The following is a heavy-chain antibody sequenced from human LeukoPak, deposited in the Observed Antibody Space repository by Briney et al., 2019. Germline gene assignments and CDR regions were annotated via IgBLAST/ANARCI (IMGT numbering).Heavy chain of an antibody. J-gene: IGHJ2*01. CDR3: ARGLEGGYIPDRGHGYFDL. D-gene: IGHD5-12*01. Sequence: ASVKVSCKLSGYTLSEASIHWVRQAPGKGLEWMGGLDPEDGERSHAQNFQGRVTMTEDTSTDTAYMELSSLRSEDTAVYYCARGLEGGYIPDRGHGYFDLWGRGTLVTVSS. CDR2: LDPEDGER. V-gene: IGHV1-24*01. CDR1: GYTLSEAS.